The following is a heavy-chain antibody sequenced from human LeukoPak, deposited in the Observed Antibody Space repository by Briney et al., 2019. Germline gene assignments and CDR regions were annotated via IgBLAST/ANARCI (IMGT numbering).Heavy chain of an antibody. CDR1: GGSISSYY. CDR2: IYTSGST. J-gene: IGHJ4*02. V-gene: IGHV4-4*07. D-gene: IGHD3-10*01. CDR3: ARESAIWFGEVGPFDY. Sequence: PSETLSLTCTVSGGSISSYYWSWIRQPAGKGLEWIGRIYTSGSTNYNPSIKSRGTMSVDTSKNQFSLKLRSVTAADTAVYYCARESAIWFGEVGPFDYWGQGTLVTVSS.